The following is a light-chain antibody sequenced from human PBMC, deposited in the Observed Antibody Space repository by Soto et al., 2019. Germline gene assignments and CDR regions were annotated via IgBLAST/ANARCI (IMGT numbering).Light chain of an antibody. CDR3: QQYGSSPLT. CDR2: GAS. Sequence: PGERATLSYRASQSVHRSLFAWYQQKPGQAPRLLIYGASSRATGIPDRFSGSGSGTDFTLTISRLEPEDVAVYHCQQYGSSPLTFGGGTKVEIK. V-gene: IGKV3-20*01. J-gene: IGKJ4*01. CDR1: QSVHRSL.